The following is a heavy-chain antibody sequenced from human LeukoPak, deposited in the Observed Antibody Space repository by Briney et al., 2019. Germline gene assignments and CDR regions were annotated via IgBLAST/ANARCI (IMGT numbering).Heavy chain of an antibody. J-gene: IGHJ4*02. CDR1: GGSISRSSYY. D-gene: IGHD3-16*01. CDR3: ARHPTLTSGGNFDY. CDR2: LYNIEST. Sequence: KASETLSLTCSVSGGSISRSSYYWGWSRQPPGRGLEWIVSLYNIESTYYNPSLQSRVTISVDTSKNQFSLKLSSVTAADTAVYYCARHPTLTSGGNFDYWGQGALVTVSS. V-gene: IGHV4-39*01.